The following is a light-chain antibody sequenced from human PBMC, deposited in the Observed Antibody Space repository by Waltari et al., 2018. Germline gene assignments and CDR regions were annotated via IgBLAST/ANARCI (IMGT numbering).Light chain of an antibody. J-gene: IGLJ1*01. CDR3: AAWDDSLNGQNV. CDR2: SND. CDR1: ISNIGSKS. Sequence: QSVLTQPPSASGTPGQRVTISCSGTISNIGSKSVNWYQQLPGTAPKLLIYSNDQRPSGVPDRFSGSKSGTSASLAISGLQSEDEAVYYCAAWDDSLNGQNVFGTGTKVTVL. V-gene: IGLV1-44*01.